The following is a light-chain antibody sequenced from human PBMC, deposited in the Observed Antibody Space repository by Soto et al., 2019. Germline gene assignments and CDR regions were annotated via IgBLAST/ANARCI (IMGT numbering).Light chain of an antibody. J-gene: IGLJ3*02. V-gene: IGLV1-40*01. CDR2: GNS. CDR3: QSYDSSLSGWV. Sequence: QSVLTQPPSVSGAPGQRVTISCTGNSPNIGADYDVHWYQQLPGTAPKLLIFGNSNRPSGVPDRFSGSKSGTSASLAITGLQAEDEADYYCQSYDSSLSGWVFGGGTKLTVL. CDR1: SPNIGADYD.